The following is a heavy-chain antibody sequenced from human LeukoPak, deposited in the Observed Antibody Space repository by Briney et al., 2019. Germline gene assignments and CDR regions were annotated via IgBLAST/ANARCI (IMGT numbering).Heavy chain of an antibody. CDR3: ARVNYSDSSGRPFDS. Sequence: SETLSLTCTVSGGSISSGSYYWTWIRQPAGKGLEWIGRIYTTGSTNYNPSLKSRVTIPMDTSKNQFSLILSSVTAADTAVYYCARVNYSDSSGRPFDSWGPGTLVTV. J-gene: IGHJ4*02. D-gene: IGHD3-22*01. V-gene: IGHV4-61*02. CDR1: GGSISSGSYY. CDR2: IYTTGST.